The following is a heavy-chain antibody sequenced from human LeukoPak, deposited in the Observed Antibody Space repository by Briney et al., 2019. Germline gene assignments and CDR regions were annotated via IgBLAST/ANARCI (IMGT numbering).Heavy chain of an antibody. V-gene: IGHV3-23*01. CDR1: GFTFSSYA. CDR3: AKDREQLWLLGYFDY. D-gene: IGHD5-18*01. Sequence: GGSLRLSCAASGFTFSSYAMSWVRQAPGKGLEWVSAISGSGGSTYYADSVKGRFTISRDNSKNTLYLQMNSRRAEDTAVYYCAKDREQLWLLGYFDYWGQGTLVTVSS. J-gene: IGHJ4*02. CDR2: ISGSGGST.